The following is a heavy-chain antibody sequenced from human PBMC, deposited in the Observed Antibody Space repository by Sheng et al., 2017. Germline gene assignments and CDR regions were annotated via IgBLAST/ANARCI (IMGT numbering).Heavy chain of an antibody. J-gene: IGHJ6*03. CDR1: GGTFSSYA. Sequence: QVQLVQSGAEVKKPGSSVKVSCKASGGTFSSYAISWVRQAPGQGLEWMGGIIPILGIANYAQKFQGRVTITADKSTSTAYMELSSLRSEDTAVYYCALKSHSYSGYDREGYYYYYYMDVWGKGTTVTVSS. D-gene: IGHD5-12*01. CDR2: IIPILGIA. CDR3: ALKSHSYSGYDREGYYYYYYMDV. V-gene: IGHV1-69*04.